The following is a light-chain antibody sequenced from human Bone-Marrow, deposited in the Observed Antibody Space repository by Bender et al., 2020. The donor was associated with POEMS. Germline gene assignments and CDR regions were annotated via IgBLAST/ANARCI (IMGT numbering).Light chain of an antibody. V-gene: IGLV2-14*01. Sequence: SALTQPASVSGSPGQSITISCTGTSSDVGGYNYVSWYQQHPGKAPKLMIYDVSNRPSGVSNRFSGSKSGNTASLTVSGLQAEDEADYYCQSYDISLSWVFGGGTKLTVL. J-gene: IGLJ3*02. CDR1: SSDVGGYNY. CDR3: QSYDISLSWV. CDR2: DVS.